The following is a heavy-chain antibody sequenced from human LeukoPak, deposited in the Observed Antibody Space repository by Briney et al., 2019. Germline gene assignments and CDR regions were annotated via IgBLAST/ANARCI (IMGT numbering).Heavy chain of an antibody. CDR1: GFTFSSYG. J-gene: IGHJ4*02. D-gene: IGHD1-26*01. Sequence: GGSLRLSCAASGFTFSSYGMHWVRQAPGRGLEWVAFIRYDGSDKDYVDSVKGRFTISRDNSKNTLYLQMNSLRAEDTAVYYCAKDISVGATPYYFDYWGQGTLVTVSS. CDR2: IRYDGSDK. CDR3: AKDISVGATPYYFDY. V-gene: IGHV3-30*02.